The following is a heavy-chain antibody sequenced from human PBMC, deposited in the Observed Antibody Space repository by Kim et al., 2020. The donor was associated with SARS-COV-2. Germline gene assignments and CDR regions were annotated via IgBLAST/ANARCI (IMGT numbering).Heavy chain of an antibody. CDR2: INHSGST. V-gene: IGHV4-34*01. Sequence: SETLSLTCAVYGGSFSGYYWSWIRQPPWKGLEWIGEINHSGSTNYNPSLKSRVTISVDTSKNQFSLKLSSVTAADTAVYYCARGRNYGRLTPFDYWGQGTLVTVSS. CDR3: ARGRNYGRLTPFDY. CDR1: GGSFSGYY. J-gene: IGHJ4*02. D-gene: IGHD1-7*01.